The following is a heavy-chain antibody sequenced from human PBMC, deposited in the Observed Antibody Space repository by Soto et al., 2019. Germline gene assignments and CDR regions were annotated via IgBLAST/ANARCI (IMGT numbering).Heavy chain of an antibody. CDR2: ISAYNGNT. CDR3: AREAAAAGIPHLYYYYYGMDV. V-gene: IGHV1-18*01. Sequence: GASVKVSCKASGYTFTSYGISWVRQAPGQGLEWMGWISAYNGNTNYAQKLQGRVTMTTDTSTSTAYMELRSLRSDDTAVYFCAREAAAAGIPHLYYYYYGMDVWGQGTTVTVSS. D-gene: IGHD6-13*01. CDR1: GYTFTSYG. J-gene: IGHJ6*02.